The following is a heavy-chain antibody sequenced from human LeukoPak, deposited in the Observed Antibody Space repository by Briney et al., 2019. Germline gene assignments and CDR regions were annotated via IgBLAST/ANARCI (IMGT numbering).Heavy chain of an antibody. CDR1: GFTFSSYG. V-gene: IGHV3-30*02. Sequence: GGSLRLSCAASGFTFSSYGMHWVRQAPGKGLEWVAFIRYDGSNKYYADSVKGRFTISRDNSKNTLYLQMNSLRAEDTAAYYCAKAAPNDYGDNEYFQHWGQGTLVTVSS. D-gene: IGHD4-17*01. CDR3: AKAAPNDYGDNEYFQH. CDR2: IRYDGSNK. J-gene: IGHJ1*01.